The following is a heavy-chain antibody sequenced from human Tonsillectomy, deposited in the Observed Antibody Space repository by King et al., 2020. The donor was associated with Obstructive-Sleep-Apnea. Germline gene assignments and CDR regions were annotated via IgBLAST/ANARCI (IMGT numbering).Heavy chain of an antibody. Sequence: VQLVESGGGLVKPGGSLRLSCAASGFTFSNAWMSWVRQAPGKGLEWVGRIKSKTDGGTTDYAAPVKGRFTISRDDSKNTLYLQMNSLKTEDTAVYYCTTECRDRWLLDSSSWYSPTKNYYYYGMDVWGQGTTVTVSS. CDR1: GFTFSNAW. CDR2: IKSKTDGGTT. D-gene: IGHD6-13*01. CDR3: TTECRDRWLLDSSSWYSPTKNYYYYGMDV. V-gene: IGHV3-15*01. J-gene: IGHJ6*02.